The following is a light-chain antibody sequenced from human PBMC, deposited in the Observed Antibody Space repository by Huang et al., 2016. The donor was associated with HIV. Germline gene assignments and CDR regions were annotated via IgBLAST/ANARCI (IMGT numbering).Light chain of an antibody. Sequence: ELVLTQSPDFQSVTPKEQITITCRARQNIGNSLHWYQQKPDQSPQLLIKYSSQTISGVTSRFSGSGSGTDFTLTINTPEAGDAATYYCHQSSSLPYTFGQGTKLEIK. CDR3: HQSSSLPYT. J-gene: IGKJ2*01. V-gene: IGKV6-21*02. CDR2: YSS. CDR1: QNIGNS.